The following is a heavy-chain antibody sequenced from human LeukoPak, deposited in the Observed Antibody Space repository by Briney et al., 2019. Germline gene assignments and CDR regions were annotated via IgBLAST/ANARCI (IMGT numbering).Heavy chain of an antibody. D-gene: IGHD6-6*01. J-gene: IGHJ4*02. CDR1: GGSISSYY. V-gene: IGHV4-59*01. CDR2: IYYSGST. Sequence: SETLSLTCTVSGGSISSYYWSWIRQPPGKGLEWIGYIYYSGSTNYNPSLKSRVTISVDTSKNQFSLKLSSVTAADTAVYYCARWDSIAARIDYWGQGTLVTVSS. CDR3: ARWDSIAARIDY.